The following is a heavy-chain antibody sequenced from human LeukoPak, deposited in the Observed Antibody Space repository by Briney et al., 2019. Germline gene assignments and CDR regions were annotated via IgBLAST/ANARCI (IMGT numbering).Heavy chain of an antibody. D-gene: IGHD5-24*01. Sequence: SETLSLTCTASGASIRSSTYYWGWIRQPPGKGLEWIGHVNYNGNTYYNPSLKSRVTISVDTSKNQFSLKLTSVTAADTAVYYCARRGGDDYNRRFDSWGQGTLVTVSS. CDR1: GASIRSSTYY. CDR3: ARRGGDDYNRRFDS. CDR2: VNYNGNT. V-gene: IGHV4-39*01. J-gene: IGHJ4*02.